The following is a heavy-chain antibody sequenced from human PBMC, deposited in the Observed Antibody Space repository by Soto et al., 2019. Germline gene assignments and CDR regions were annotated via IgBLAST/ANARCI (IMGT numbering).Heavy chain of an antibody. CDR2: INPNSGGT. CDR1: GYTFNGYY. D-gene: IGHD3-10*01. CDR3: ARDRSGAMVRGYYYYYMDV. V-gene: IGHV1-2*04. Sequence: ASVKVSCKASGYTFNGYYMHWVRQDPRQGLEWMGWINPNSGGTNYAQKFQGWVTMTRDTSISTAYMELSRLRSDDTAVYYCARDRSGAMVRGYYYYYMDVWGKGTTVTVSS. J-gene: IGHJ6*03.